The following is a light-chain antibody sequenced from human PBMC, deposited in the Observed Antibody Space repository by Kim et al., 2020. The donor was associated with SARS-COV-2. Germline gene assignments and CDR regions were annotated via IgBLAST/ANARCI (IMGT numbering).Light chain of an antibody. CDR2: GAS. V-gene: IGKV3-15*01. CDR3: HQYNYWPT. J-gene: IGKJ5*01. Sequence: SVDPGERATLSCRASQSVDRNLAWYQQKYGQAPRLLIYGASTRATGIPARFSGSGSGTEFTLTISSLQSEDFAVYYCHQYNYWPTFGQGTRLEIK. CDR1: QSVDRN.